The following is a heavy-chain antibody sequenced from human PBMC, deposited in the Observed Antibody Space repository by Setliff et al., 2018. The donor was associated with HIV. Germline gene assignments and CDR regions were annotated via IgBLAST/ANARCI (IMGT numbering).Heavy chain of an antibody. J-gene: IGHJ6*02. Sequence: ETLSLTCAVSGGSISSLNWWSWVRQPPGKGLEWIGEIYHSGRTSYNPSLKSRASISLDTSKKQVSLKLNSVTAADTAVYYCARDSGTTGWCVDVWGQGTTVTVSS. D-gene: IGHD3-10*01. CDR3: ARDSGTTGWCVDV. V-gene: IGHV4-4*02. CDR2: IYHSGRT. CDR1: GGSISSLNW.